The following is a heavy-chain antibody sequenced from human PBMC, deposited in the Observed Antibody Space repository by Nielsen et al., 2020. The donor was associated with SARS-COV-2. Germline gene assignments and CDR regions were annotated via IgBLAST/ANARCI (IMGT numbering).Heavy chain of an antibody. J-gene: IGHJ5*02. CDR3: ARGTAARFGFDP. V-gene: IGHV4-59*12. Sequence: SETLSLTCTVSGGSISSYYWSWIRQPPGKGLEWIGYIYYSGSTNYNPSLKSRVTISVDTSKNQFSLKLSSVTAADTAVYYCARGTAARFGFDPWGQGTLVTVSS. CDR2: IYYSGST. D-gene: IGHD6-25*01. CDR1: GGSISSYY.